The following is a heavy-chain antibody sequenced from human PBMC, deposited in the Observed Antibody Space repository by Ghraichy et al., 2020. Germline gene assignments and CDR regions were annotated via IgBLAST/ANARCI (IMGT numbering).Heavy chain of an antibody. CDR2: INSRSSTI. CDR3: ARGGDYGSGNYYITYYFDY. V-gene: IGHV3-48*02. CDR1: GFTFSSSW. J-gene: IGHJ4*02. D-gene: IGHD3-10*01. Sequence: GGSLRLSCAASGFTFSSSWMSWVRQAPGKGLEWVSYINSRSSTIYYADSVKGRFTISRDNAKNSLYLQMNSLRDEDTAVYYCARGGDYGSGNYYITYYFDYWGQGTLVTVSS.